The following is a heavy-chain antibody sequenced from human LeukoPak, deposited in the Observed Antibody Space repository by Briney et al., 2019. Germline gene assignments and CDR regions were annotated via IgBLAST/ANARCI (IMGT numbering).Heavy chain of an antibody. D-gene: IGHD3-9*01. CDR3: ARDFEKGRKGYFKH. Sequence: PGGSLRLSCAASGFTFSSYAMHWVRQAPGKGLEWVAVISYDGSNKYYADSVKGRFTISRDNSKNTLYLQMNSLRAEDTAVYSFARDFEKGRKGYFKHWGQGTVLTVSS. CDR1: GFTFSSYA. CDR2: ISYDGSNK. J-gene: IGHJ1*01. V-gene: IGHV3-30-3*01.